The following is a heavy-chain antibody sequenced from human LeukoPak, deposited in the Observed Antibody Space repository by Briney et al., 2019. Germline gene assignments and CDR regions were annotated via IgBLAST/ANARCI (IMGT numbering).Heavy chain of an antibody. J-gene: IGHJ4*02. CDR2: IYSSGST. Sequence: SETLSLTCSVSGGSISSYYWSWIRQPPGKGLEWLGHIYSSGSTTDNPSLKSRVTISVGASKNQLSLKLTSVTPADTAVYYCARFSTFRDSSGYYLDYWGQGILVTVSS. CDR3: ARFSTFRDSSGYYLDY. D-gene: IGHD3-22*01. V-gene: IGHV4-59*01. CDR1: GGSISSYY.